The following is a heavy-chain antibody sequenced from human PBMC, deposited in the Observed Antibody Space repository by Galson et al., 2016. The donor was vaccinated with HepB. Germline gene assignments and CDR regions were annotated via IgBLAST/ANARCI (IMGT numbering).Heavy chain of an antibody. CDR2: ISGSGIIT. V-gene: IGHV3-23*01. J-gene: IGHJ4*02. CDR1: EFTFNNYP. Sequence: SLRLSCAASEFTFNNYPMSWVRQAPGRGLEWVSTISGSGIITSYADSVKGRFTISRDSSTNTLYLQMNSLRVEDTAVYYCARQGDTIGQFDYWGQGTLVTVSS. CDR3: ARQGDTIGQFDY. D-gene: IGHD3-16*01.